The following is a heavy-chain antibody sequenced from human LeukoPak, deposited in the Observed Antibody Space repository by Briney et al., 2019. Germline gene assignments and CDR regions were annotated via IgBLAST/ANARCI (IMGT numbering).Heavy chain of an antibody. CDR1: GFTVSSNY. V-gene: IGHV3-66*01. J-gene: IGHJ4*02. D-gene: IGHD6-19*01. CDR2: IYSGGST. Sequence: SGGSLRLSCAASGFTVSSNYMSWVRQAPGKGLEWVSVIYSGGSTYYADSVKGRFTISRDNSKNTLYLQMNSLRAEDTAVYYCARDPRGYSSDWGTDLGYWGQGTLVTVSS. CDR3: ARDPRGYSSDWGTDLGY.